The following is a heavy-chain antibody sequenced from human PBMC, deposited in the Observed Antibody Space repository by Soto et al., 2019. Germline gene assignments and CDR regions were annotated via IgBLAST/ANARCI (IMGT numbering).Heavy chain of an antibody. D-gene: IGHD2-15*01. CDR3: AKDVYSGGTCYFYY. V-gene: IGHV3-9*01. CDR1: GFTFDDYA. Sequence: EVQLVESGGDLVQPGRSLRLSCAASGFTFDDYAMHWVRQAPGKGLEWVSGISWNSGRIGYTDSVKGRFTISRDNAKNTLYLQMSSLRAEDTALYYCAKDVYSGGTCYFYYWGQGTLVTVSS. CDR2: ISWNSGRI. J-gene: IGHJ4*02.